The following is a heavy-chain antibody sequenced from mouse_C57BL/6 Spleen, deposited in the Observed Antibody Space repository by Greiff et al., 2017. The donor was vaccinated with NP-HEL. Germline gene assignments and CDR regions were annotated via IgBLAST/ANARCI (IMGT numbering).Heavy chain of an antibody. Sequence: VQLQQSGAELMKPGASVKLSCKATGYTFTGYWIEWVKQRPGHGLEWIGEILPGSGSTNYNEKFKGKATFTADTSSNTAYMQLSSLTTEDSAIYYCARRNYYYGSSYVYFDVWGTGTTVTVSS. J-gene: IGHJ1*03. CDR3: ARRNYYYGSSYVYFDV. V-gene: IGHV1-9*01. CDR1: GYTFTGYW. D-gene: IGHD1-1*01. CDR2: ILPGSGST.